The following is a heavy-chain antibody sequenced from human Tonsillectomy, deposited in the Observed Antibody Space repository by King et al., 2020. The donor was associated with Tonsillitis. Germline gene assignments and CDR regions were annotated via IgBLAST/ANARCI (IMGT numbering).Heavy chain of an antibody. D-gene: IGHD3-9*01. V-gene: IGHV3-30*01. CDR2: ISNDGSNK. Sequence: VQLVESGGGVVQPGRSLRLSCAASGFSFSSYAMNWVRQAPGKGLEWVAGISNDGSNKYYADSVRGRFTLSRDNSKNTLYLQMNSLRAEDTAMYYCARAIWSADVLTGYFDSWGQGTLVTVSS. CDR3: ARAIWSADVLTGYFDS. CDR1: GFSFSSYA. J-gene: IGHJ4*02.